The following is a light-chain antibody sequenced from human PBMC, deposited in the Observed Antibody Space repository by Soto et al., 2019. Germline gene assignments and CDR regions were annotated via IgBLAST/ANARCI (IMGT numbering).Light chain of an antibody. Sequence: EIVLTQSPATLSLSPGERATLSCRASQSVTDNYLAWYQQKPGQAPRLVISGASSRTSGIPDRFSASGSGTDFTLTISSLEPEDFAVYYCQQRSNWPGTFGQGTKVDIK. V-gene: IGKV3D-20*02. J-gene: IGKJ1*01. CDR1: QSVTDNY. CDR2: GAS. CDR3: QQRSNWPGT.